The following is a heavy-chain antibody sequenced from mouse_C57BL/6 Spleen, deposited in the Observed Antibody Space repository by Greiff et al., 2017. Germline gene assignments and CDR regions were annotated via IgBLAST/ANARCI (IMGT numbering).Heavy chain of an antibody. J-gene: IGHJ2*01. CDR3: TTGGITTVVAD. Sequence: EVQLQQSGAELVRPGASVKLSCTASGFNIKDYYMHWVKQRPEQGLEWIGRIDPEDGDTEYAPKFQGKATMTEDTSSNTAYLQLSSLTSEDTAVYYCTTGGITTVVADWGQGTTLTVSS. CDR2: IDPEDGDT. V-gene: IGHV14-1*01. D-gene: IGHD1-1*01. CDR1: GFNIKDYY.